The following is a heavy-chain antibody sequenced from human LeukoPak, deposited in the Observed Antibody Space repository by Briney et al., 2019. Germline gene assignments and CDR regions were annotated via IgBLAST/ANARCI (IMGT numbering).Heavy chain of an antibody. V-gene: IGHV4-59*01. D-gene: IGHD3-22*01. Sequence: SETLSLTCTVSGGSISSYYWSWIRQPPGKGLEWIGYIYYSGSTNYNPSLKSRVTISVATSKNQFSLKLSSVTAADTAVSYCARATYSSGYYYGAFDIWGQGTMVTVSS. J-gene: IGHJ3*02. CDR2: IYYSGST. CDR3: ARATYSSGYYYGAFDI. CDR1: GGSISSYY.